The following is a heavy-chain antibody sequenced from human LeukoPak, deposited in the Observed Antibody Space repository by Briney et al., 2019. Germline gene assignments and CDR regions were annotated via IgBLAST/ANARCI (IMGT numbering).Heavy chain of an antibody. CDR3: VRHFTNSWPPFDP. CDR1: GGSISSRYYD. V-gene: IGHV4-39*01. J-gene: IGHJ5*02. D-gene: IGHD6-13*01. Sequence: KTSETLSLTCSVSGGSISSRYYDWGWIRQPPGRGLQWIGSVYYTGTTYYNPSLKSRVTLSMDTSKNQFSLKLTSVTAADTAVYYCVRHFTNSWPPFDPWGQGTLVTVSS. CDR2: VYYTGTT.